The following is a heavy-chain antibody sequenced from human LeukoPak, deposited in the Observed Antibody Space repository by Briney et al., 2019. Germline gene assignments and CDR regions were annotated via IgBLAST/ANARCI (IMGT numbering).Heavy chain of an antibody. V-gene: IGHV1-18*01. CDR2: ISPNSDKT. Sequence: GESLKISCKGSGYTFTDYGISWVRQAPGQGLEWMGWISPNSDKTNYAQTLQGRVTMTTDPSTNTAYMELRSLTSGDTAVYYCVRDGDYWTSGWLATFDIGGQGTLVTVSS. J-gene: IGHJ3*02. CDR1: GYTFTDYG. D-gene: IGHD6-19*01. CDR3: VRDGDYWTSGWLATFDI.